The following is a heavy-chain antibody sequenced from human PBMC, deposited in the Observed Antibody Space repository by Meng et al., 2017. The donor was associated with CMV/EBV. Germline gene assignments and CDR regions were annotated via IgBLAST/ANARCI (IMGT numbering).Heavy chain of an antibody. CDR2: INPNSGGT. CDR3: ARDRGGWFGRSYYGMDV. Sequence: ASVKVSCKASGYTFTGYYMHWVRQAPGQGLEWMGWINPNSGGTNYAQKFLGRVTMTRDTSISTAYMELSRLRSDDTAVYYCARDRGGWFGRSYYGMDVWGQGTTVTVSS. CDR1: GYTFTGYY. V-gene: IGHV1-2*02. J-gene: IGHJ6*02. D-gene: IGHD3-10*01.